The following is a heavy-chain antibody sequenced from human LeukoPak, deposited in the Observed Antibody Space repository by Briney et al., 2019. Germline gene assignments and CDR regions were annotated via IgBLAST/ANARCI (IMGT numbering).Heavy chain of an antibody. Sequence: PGGSLRLSCAASGLTFSSYAMSWVRQAPGKGLEWVSSIKNNGGTTYYADSAKGRFTVSRDNSKNTLYLQMNSLRAEDTAVYYCAKGLQQLVPDWGQGTLVTVSS. J-gene: IGHJ4*02. CDR1: GLTFSSYA. V-gene: IGHV3-23*01. D-gene: IGHD6-13*01. CDR3: AKGLQQLVPD. CDR2: IKNNGGTT.